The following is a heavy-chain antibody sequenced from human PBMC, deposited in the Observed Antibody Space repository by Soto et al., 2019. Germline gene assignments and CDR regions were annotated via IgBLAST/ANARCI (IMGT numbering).Heavy chain of an antibody. J-gene: IGHJ5*02. CDR3: ARAQSFAFHNWFDP. CDR2: IYYTGHT. Sequence: QVQLQESGPGLVKPSETLSLTCTVTGGSISTYYWSWIRQPPGKGLEWIGHIYYTGHTNYNPSLKSRVTISVDTSTNRFSLRLRSVSAADTAVYYCARAQSFAFHNWFDPWCQGTLVTVSS. CDR1: GGSISTYY. V-gene: IGHV4-59*13.